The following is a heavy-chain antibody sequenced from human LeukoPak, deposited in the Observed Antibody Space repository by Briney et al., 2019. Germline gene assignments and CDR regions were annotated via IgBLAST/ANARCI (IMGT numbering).Heavy chain of an antibody. D-gene: IGHD3-9*01. CDR3: AKDQSGIRYFDWLLYQIDY. Sequence: GGSLRLSCAASGFTFSSYAMSWVRQAPGKGLEWVSAISGSGGSTYYADSVKGRFTISRDNSKNTLYLQMNSLRAEDTAVYYCAKDQSGIRYFDWLLYQIDYWGQGTLATVSP. V-gene: IGHV3-23*01. J-gene: IGHJ4*02. CDR2: ISGSGGST. CDR1: GFTFSSYA.